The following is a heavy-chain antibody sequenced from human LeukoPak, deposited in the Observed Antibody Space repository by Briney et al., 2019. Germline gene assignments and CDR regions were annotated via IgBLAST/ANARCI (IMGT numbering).Heavy chain of an antibody. CDR3: ARSRGITRMVWFDP. CDR1: GGSFSDFY. CDR2: INHSGST. V-gene: IGHV4-34*01. Sequence: SETLSLTCAVYGGSFSDFYWSWIRQPPVKGLEWIGEINHSGSTNYNPSLKSRVTISVDTSKNQFSLKLSSVTAADTAVYYCARSRGITRMVWFDPWGQGTLVTVSS. D-gene: IGHD2-2*01. J-gene: IGHJ5*02.